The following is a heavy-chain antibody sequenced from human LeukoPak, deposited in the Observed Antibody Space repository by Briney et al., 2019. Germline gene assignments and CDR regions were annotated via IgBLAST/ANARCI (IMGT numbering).Heavy chain of an antibody. Sequence: GRSLRLSCAASGFTFSSYAMHWVRQAPGKGLEWVAVISYDGSNKYYADSVKGRFTISRDNSKNTLYLQMNSLRAEDTAVYYCARDPFGEPDYYFDYWGQGTLVTVSS. CDR1: GFTFSSYA. CDR2: ISYDGSNK. CDR3: ARDPFGEPDYYFDY. D-gene: IGHD3-10*01. J-gene: IGHJ4*02. V-gene: IGHV3-30-3*01.